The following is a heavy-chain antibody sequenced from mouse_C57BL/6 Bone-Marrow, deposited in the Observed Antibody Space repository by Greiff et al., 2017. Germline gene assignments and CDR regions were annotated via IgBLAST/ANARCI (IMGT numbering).Heavy chain of an antibody. CDR1: GYTFTSYW. Sequence: VQLQQPGAELVRPGSSVKLSCKASGYTFTSYWMDWVKQRPGQGLEWIGNIYPYDSETYYNQKFKDKATLTVDKSSSTSYMQLSSLTSEDSAVYYCARSGYNGRRWYFDVWGTGTTVTVSS. CDR2: IYPYDSET. D-gene: IGHD1-1*01. J-gene: IGHJ1*03. CDR3: ARSGYNGRRWYFDV. V-gene: IGHV1-61*01.